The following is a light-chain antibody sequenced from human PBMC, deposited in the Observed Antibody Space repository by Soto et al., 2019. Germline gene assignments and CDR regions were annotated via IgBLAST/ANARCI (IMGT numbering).Light chain of an antibody. CDR3: QHYYTYPYT. Sequence: DIQMTQSPSTLSASVGDRVTITCRASQSISVWLAWYQQKPGKAPNLLIYQASYLQSGVPSRFSGSGSGTEFTLTISSLQPDDFATFFCQHYYTYPYTFCQGTKLEIK. CDR1: QSISVW. CDR2: QAS. J-gene: IGKJ2*01. V-gene: IGKV1-5*03.